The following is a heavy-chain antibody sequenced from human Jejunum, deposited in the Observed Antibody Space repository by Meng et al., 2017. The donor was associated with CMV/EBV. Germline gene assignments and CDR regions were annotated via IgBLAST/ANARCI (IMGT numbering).Heavy chain of an antibody. CDR3: ARGYISGGLDI. Sequence: VAYEFTFSAYWMHWVRHAPGKGLVWVSRINSDGSSTSYADSVKGRFTISRDNAKNTLYVQMNSLRAEDTAVYYCARGYISGGLDIWGQGTMVTVSS. V-gene: IGHV3-74*01. CDR1: EFTFSAYW. D-gene: IGHD1-14*01. J-gene: IGHJ3*02. CDR2: INSDGSST.